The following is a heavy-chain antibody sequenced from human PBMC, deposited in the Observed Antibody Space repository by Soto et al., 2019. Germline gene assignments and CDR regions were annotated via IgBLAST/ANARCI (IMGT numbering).Heavy chain of an antibody. V-gene: IGHV4-34*01. D-gene: IGHD3-16*02. J-gene: IGHJ4*02. CDR2: INHSGST. CDR1: GGSFSGYY. CDR3: ARVRITFGGVIVSFDY. Sequence: QVQLQQWGAGLLKPSETLSLTCAVYGGSFSGYYWSWIRQPPGKGLEWIGEINHSGSTHYNPSLKSRVTRSVDTSKNQSSLKLSSVTAADTAVYYCARVRITFGGVIVSFDYWGQGTLVTVSS.